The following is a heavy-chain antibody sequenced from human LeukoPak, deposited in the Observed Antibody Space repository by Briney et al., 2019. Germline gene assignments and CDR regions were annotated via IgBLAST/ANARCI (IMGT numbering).Heavy chain of an antibody. CDR1: GGSMGSSSYY. Sequence: HPSETLSLTCTVSGGSMGSSSYYWGWIRQAPGKGLEWIGSIYYSGGTSYNPSLKSRVTISVDTSKNQFSLKLSSVTAADAAVYYCARHVSGDYDFWSGYQRPFDYWGQGTLVTVSS. J-gene: IGHJ4*02. D-gene: IGHD3-3*01. V-gene: IGHV4-39*01. CDR3: ARHVSGDYDFWSGYQRPFDY. CDR2: IYYSGGT.